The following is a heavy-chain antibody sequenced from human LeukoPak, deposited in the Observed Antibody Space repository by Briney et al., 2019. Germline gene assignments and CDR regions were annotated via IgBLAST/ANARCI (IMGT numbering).Heavy chain of an antibody. J-gene: IGHJ4*02. CDR1: GGSITSYY. D-gene: IGHD3-22*01. CDR3: VRDSTDYYDSSGKGLFDY. CDR2: IYYSGST. V-gene: IGHV4-59*01. Sequence: PSETLSLTCTISGGSITSYYWSWIRQPPGKGLEWIGYIYYSGSTNYNPSLTSRVTISVDTSKNQFSLKLSPVTAADTAVYYCVRDSTDYYDSSGKGLFDYWGQGTLVTVSS.